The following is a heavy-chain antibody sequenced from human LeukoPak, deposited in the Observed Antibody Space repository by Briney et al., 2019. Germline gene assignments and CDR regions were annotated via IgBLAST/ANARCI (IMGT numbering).Heavy chain of an antibody. CDR3: ARRPYSSSHLDY. CDR2: ISAYNGNT. V-gene: IGHV1-18*01. D-gene: IGHD6-19*01. J-gene: IGHJ4*02. CDR1: GYTFTSYG. Sequence: GASVKVSCNASGYTFTSYGISWVRQAPGQGLEWMGWISAYNGNTNYAQKFQGRVTITADKSTSTAYMELSSPRSEDTAVYYCARRPYSSSHLDYWGQGTLVTVSS.